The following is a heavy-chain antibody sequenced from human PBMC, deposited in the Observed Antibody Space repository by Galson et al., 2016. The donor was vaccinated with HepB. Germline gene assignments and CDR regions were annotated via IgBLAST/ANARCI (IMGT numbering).Heavy chain of an antibody. CDR3: AKGQQLRFFEWLPEALDS. J-gene: IGHJ4*02. Sequence: SLRLSCAASGFNFHDYSMHWVRQTPGKGLEWVSLIVWDGGRTDYADAVKGRFTISRDNSKNSLYPQMDSLRTDDTALYYCAKGQQLRFFEWLPEALDSWGQGTLVTVSS. V-gene: IGHV3-43*01. CDR1: GFNFHDYS. CDR2: IVWDGGRT. D-gene: IGHD3-3*01.